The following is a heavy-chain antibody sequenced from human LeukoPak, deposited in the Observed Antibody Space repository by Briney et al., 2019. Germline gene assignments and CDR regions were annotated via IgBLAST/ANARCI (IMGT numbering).Heavy chain of an antibody. J-gene: IGHJ3*02. V-gene: IGHV5-51*01. CDR2: IYPGDSDT. CDR3: AGLDIVVVAAAMSDGFDI. Sequence: GESLKISCKGSGYRFNAYWIAWVRQMPGKGLEWMGIIYPGDSDTRYSPSFQGQVTISADKSINTAYLQWSSLKASDTAIYYFAGLDIVVVAAAMSDGFDIWGQGTMVTVSS. D-gene: IGHD2-2*01. CDR1: GYRFNAYW.